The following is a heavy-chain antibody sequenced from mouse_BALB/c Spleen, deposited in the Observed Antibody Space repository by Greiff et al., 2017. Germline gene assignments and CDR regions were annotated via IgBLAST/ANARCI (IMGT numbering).Heavy chain of an antibody. Sequence: EVKLVESGAELVKPGASVKLSCTASGFNIKDTYMHWVKQRPEQGLEWIGRIDPANGNTKYDPKFQGKATITADTSSNTAYLQLSSLTSEDTAVYYCARQIISYDGYSPRSMDYWGQGTSVTVSS. CDR1: GFNIKDTY. CDR2: IDPANGNT. D-gene: IGHD2-3*01. V-gene: IGHV14-3*02. J-gene: IGHJ4*01. CDR3: ARQIISYDGYSPRSMDY.